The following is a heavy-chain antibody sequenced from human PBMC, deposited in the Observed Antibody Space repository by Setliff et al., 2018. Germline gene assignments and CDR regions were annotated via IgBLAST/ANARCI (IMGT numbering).Heavy chain of an antibody. CDR1: NGSISTYY. CDR2: VYYSGLA. Sequence: SETLSLTCTVSNGSISTYYWSWIRQPPGKGLEYIGYVYYSGLANYSPSLKSRVTMSVDTSKNQFSLNLRSVTAADTAIYYCARGGTFRYFDYWGQGTPVTV. V-gene: IGHV4-59*01. CDR3: ARGGTFRYFDY. D-gene: IGHD5-12*01. J-gene: IGHJ4*02.